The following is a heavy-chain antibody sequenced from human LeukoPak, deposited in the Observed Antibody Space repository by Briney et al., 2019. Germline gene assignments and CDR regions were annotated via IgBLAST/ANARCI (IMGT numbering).Heavy chain of an antibody. Sequence: GGSLRLSCAAAGFTFSSYSMNWVRQAPGKGLEWVSSISSSSSYIYYADSVKGRFTISRDNAKNSLYLQMNSLRADDTAVYYCARDKWTTVTTHWGQGTLVTVSS. CDR3: ARDKWTTVTTH. J-gene: IGHJ4*02. CDR2: ISSSSSYI. CDR1: GFTFSSYS. D-gene: IGHD4-17*01. V-gene: IGHV3-21*01.